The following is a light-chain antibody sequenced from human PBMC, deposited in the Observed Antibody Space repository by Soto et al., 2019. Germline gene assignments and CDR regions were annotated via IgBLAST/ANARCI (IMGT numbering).Light chain of an antibody. Sequence: QSVLTQPPSVSGAPGQRVTISCTGTSSNIGAGYEVHWYQQLPGTAPKLLVSGNGNRPSGVPDRMSASKSGTSASLAITGLQAEDEAEYSCATWDDSLNGPVLGGGTQLTVL. CDR1: SSNIGAGYE. J-gene: IGLJ3*02. V-gene: IGLV1-40*01. CDR3: ATWDDSLNGPV. CDR2: GNG.